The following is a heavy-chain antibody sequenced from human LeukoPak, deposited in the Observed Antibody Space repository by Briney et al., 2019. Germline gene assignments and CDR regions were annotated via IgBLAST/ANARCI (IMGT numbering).Heavy chain of an antibody. J-gene: IGHJ4*02. CDR2: ISYDGTNK. V-gene: IGHV3-30*03. D-gene: IGHD2-15*01. CDR1: GFTFSSYW. Sequence: GGSLRLSCAASGFTFSSYWMSWVRQAPGKGLEWVAVISYDGTNKYYADSVKGRFTISRDNSKNTLYLQMNSLRADDTAVYYCATDHCSGGSCSPNFDYWGQGTLVTVSS. CDR3: ATDHCSGGSCSPNFDY.